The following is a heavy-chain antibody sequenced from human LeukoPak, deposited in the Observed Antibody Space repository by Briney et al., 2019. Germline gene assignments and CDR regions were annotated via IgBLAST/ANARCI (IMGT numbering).Heavy chain of an antibody. CDR3: ARGRVGNWFDP. CDR2: IYTSGST. J-gene: IGHJ5*02. Sequence: SETLSLTCTVSGGSISSYYWSWIRQPPGKGLEWIGYIYTSGSTNYNPSLKSRVTISVDTSKNQFSLKLSSATAADTAVYYCARGRVGNWFDPWGQGTLVTVSS. D-gene: IGHD2-2*01. V-gene: IGHV4-4*09. CDR1: GGSISSYY.